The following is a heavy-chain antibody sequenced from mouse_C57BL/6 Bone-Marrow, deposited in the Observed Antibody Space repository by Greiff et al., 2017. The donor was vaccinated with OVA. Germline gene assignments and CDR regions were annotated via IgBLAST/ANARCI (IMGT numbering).Heavy chain of an antibody. D-gene: IGHD5-1*01. V-gene: IGHV1-42*01. CDR3: ALEYAHYYAMDY. CDR2: INPSTGGT. J-gene: IGHJ4*01. Sequence: EVKLQESGPELVKPGASVKISCKASGYSFTGYYMNWVKQSPEKSLEWIGEINPSTGGTTYNQKFKAKATLTVDKSSSTAYMQLKSLTSEDSAVYYCALEYAHYYAMDYWGQGTSVTVSS. CDR1: GYSFTGYY.